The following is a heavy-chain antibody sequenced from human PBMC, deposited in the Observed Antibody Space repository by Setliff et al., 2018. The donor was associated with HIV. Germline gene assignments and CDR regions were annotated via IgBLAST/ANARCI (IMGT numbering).Heavy chain of an antibody. V-gene: IGHV1-24*01. J-gene: IGHJ4*02. CDR1: GYTLSELS. CDR2: FDPEDGQR. D-gene: IGHD2-2*01. Sequence: ASVKVSCKVSGYTLSELSRHWVRQGPGKGLEWMGGFDPEDGQRIYAQKFQGRVTMTEDTSTDTAYMELSSLSFEDTAVYYCARGGGLKPFGYQLDYWGQGTLVTVSS. CDR3: ARGGGLKPFGYQLDY.